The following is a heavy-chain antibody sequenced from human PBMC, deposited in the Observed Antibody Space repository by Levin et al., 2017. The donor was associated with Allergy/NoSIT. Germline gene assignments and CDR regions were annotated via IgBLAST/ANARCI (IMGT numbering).Heavy chain of an antibody. D-gene: IGHD3-22*01. CDR1: GFTFSDYD. J-gene: IGHJ4*02. CDR3: ARGRYYYDSSGYYGY. V-gene: IGHV3-13*01. Sequence: GGSLRLSCTASGFTFSDYDMHWVRQATGKGLEWVSAIGSAGETYYPGSVKGRFTISRENAKNSLYLQMNSLRAGDTALYYCARGRYYYDSSGYYGYWGQGTLVTVSS. CDR2: IGSAGET.